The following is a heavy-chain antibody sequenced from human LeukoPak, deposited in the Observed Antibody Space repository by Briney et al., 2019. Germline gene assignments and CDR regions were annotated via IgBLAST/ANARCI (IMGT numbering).Heavy chain of an antibody. Sequence: AGSLRRSGAASGFTCSNYALMWVGHAPGQGLEWVSSISGSGASAYYEDPVKGLFTISRDNSKNTLYLQINSLRAEDTAVYYCAKAIRNWNEGNYYFYMDVWGKGNTVTVSS. CDR2: ISGSGASA. CDR3: AKAIRNWNEGNYYFYMDV. J-gene: IGHJ6*03. CDR1: GFTCSNYA. V-gene: IGHV3-23*01. D-gene: IGHD1-1*01.